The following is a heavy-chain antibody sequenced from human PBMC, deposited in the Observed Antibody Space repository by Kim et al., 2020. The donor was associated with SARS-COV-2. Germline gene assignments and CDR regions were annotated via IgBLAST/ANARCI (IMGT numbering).Heavy chain of an antibody. CDR3: AKDRRIYSGDDYPFDY. CDR1: GFTFSSYG. J-gene: IGHJ4*02. CDR2: ISYDGSNK. D-gene: IGHD5-12*01. V-gene: IGHV3-30*18. Sequence: GGSLRLSCAASGFTFSSYGMHWVRQAPGKGLEWVAVISYDGSNKYYADSVKGRFTISRDNSKNTLYLQMNSLRAEDTAVYYCAKDRRIYSGDDYPFDYWGQGTLVTVSS.